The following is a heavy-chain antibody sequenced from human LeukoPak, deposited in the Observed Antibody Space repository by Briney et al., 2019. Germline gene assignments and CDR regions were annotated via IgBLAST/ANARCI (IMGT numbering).Heavy chain of an antibody. CDR2: IYSGGST. Sequence: PGGSLRLSCAASGFTVSSNYMSWVRQAPGKGLEWVSVIYSGGSTYYADSVKGRFTISRDNSKNTLYLQMNSLRAEDTAVYYCARESGYSSSWLDYWGQGTLVTVSS. D-gene: IGHD6-13*01. J-gene: IGHJ4*02. V-gene: IGHV3-66*01. CDR3: ARESGYSSSWLDY. CDR1: GFTVSSNY.